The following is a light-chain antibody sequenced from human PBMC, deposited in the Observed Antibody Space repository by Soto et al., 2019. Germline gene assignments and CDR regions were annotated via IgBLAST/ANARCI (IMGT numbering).Light chain of an antibody. CDR3: SSYTSSSTRVV. CDR2: DVS. CDR1: SSDVGGYNY. V-gene: IGLV2-14*01. Sequence: QSALTQPASVSGSPGQSITISCTGTSSDVGGYNYVSWYQQHPGKAPKLMIYDVSNRPSGVSNRFSGSKSGNTASLTISGLQAEDDADYYCSSYTSSSTRVVFGGGTKPTVL. J-gene: IGLJ2*01.